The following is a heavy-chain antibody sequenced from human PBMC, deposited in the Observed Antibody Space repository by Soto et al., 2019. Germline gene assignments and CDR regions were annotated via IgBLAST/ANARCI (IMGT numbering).Heavy chain of an antibody. Sequence: EVQLVESGGGLVRPGGSLRLSCAASGFTFSRYSMNWVRQAPGKGLEWVSSISSTTNYIYYADSMKGRFTVYRDNAKNSVYLDMNSLSAEDTAVYYCARESADRTSNFDYWGQGTLVTVSS. CDR1: GFTFSRYS. CDR3: ARESADRTSNFDY. CDR2: ISSTTNYI. J-gene: IGHJ4*02. V-gene: IGHV3-21*01.